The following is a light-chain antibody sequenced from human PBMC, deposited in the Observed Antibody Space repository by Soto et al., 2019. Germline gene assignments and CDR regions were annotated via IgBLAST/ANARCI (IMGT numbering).Light chain of an antibody. V-gene: IGLV2-23*02. J-gene: IGLJ1*01. CDR3: CSYAGSVDHYV. CDR1: RSDVGSYNL. Sequence: QSVLTQPASVSGSPGQSITISCTGTRSDVGSYNLVSWYQHHPRKAPKLVIYEVSERPSGVSYRFSGSKSGNTASLTISGLQAGDEADYYCCSYAGSVDHYVFGTGTKVTVL. CDR2: EVS.